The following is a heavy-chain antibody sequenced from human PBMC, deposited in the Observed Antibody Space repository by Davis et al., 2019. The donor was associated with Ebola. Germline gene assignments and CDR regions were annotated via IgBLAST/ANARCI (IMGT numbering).Heavy chain of an antibody. Sequence: SETLSLTCAVYGGSFSGYYWSWIRQPPGKGLEWIGEINHSGSTNYNPSLKSRVTISVGTSKNQFSLKLSSVTAADTAVYYCARIVGATYFDYWGQGTLVTVSS. CDR2: INHSGST. V-gene: IGHV4-34*01. D-gene: IGHD1-26*01. CDR1: GGSFSGYY. CDR3: ARIVGATYFDY. J-gene: IGHJ4*02.